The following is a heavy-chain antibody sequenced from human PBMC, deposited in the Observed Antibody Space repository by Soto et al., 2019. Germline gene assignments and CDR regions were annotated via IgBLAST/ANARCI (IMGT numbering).Heavy chain of an antibody. CDR2: ISYDGSNK. Sequence: QVQLVESGGGVVQPGRSLRLSCAASGFTFSSYAMHWVRQAPGKGLEWVAVISYDGSNKYYADSVKGRFTISRDNSKNTLYLQMNSLRAEDTAVYYCARVPWDAFDIWCQGTMVTVSS. CDR3: ARVPWDAFDI. J-gene: IGHJ3*02. CDR1: GFTFSSYA. V-gene: IGHV3-30-3*01.